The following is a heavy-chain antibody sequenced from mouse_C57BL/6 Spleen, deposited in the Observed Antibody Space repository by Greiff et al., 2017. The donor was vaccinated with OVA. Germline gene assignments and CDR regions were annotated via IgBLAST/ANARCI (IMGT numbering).Heavy chain of an antibody. CDR1: GYTFTSYW. D-gene: IGHD3-1*01. Sequence: QVHVKQPGAELVKPGASVKLSCKASGYTFTSYWMHWVKQRPGQGLEWIGMIHPNSGSTNYNEKFKSKATLTVDKSSSTAYMQLSSLTSEDSAVYYCARKVGYAWFAYWGQGTLVTVSA. J-gene: IGHJ3*01. CDR2: IHPNSGST. CDR3: ARKVGYAWFAY. V-gene: IGHV1-64*01.